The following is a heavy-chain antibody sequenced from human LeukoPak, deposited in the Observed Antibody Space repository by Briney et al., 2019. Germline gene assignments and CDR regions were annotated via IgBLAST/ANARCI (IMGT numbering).Heavy chain of an antibody. Sequence: ASVKVSCKAPGYTFTGYYMHWVRQAPGQGLEWMGWINPNSGGTNYAQKFQGRVTMTRDTSISTAYMELSRLRSDDTAVYYCARAPDGYCGGDCYPQGYWGQGTLVTVSS. D-gene: IGHD2-21*01. J-gene: IGHJ4*02. CDR1: GYTFTGYY. CDR3: ARAPDGYCGGDCYPQGY. CDR2: INPNSGGT. V-gene: IGHV1-2*02.